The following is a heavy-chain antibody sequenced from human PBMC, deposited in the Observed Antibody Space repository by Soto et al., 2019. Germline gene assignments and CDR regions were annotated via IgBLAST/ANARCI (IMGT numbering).Heavy chain of an antibody. CDR2: IKQDGSEK. Sequence: GESLKISCAASGFTLSSYWMSWVRQAPGKGLEWVANIKQDGSEKYYVDSVKGRFTISRDNAKNSLYLQMNSLRAEDTAVYYCARDLASTTIPNYWGQGTLVTVSS. J-gene: IGHJ4*02. V-gene: IGHV3-7*04. CDR1: GFTLSSYW. D-gene: IGHD4-17*01. CDR3: ARDLASTTIPNY.